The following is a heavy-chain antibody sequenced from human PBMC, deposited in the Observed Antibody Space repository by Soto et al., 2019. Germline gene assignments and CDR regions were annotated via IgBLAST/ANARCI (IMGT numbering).Heavy chain of an antibody. J-gene: IGHJ4*02. D-gene: IGHD6-19*01. CDR2: ISWNDDK. V-gene: IGHV2-5*01. CDR1: GFSLSTSGLG. Sequence: QITLKESGPTLVRPTQTLTLTCTFSGFSLSTSGLGVGWIRQPPGKALEWLALISWNDDKRYSPSLKARLTITKDTSKNQEVLTMTNMDPVDTATYYCAHRPSGWYLFDYWGQGTLVTVSS. CDR3: AHRPSGWYLFDY.